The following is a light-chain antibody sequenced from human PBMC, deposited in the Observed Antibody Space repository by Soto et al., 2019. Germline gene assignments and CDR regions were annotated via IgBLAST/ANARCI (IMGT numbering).Light chain of an antibody. V-gene: IGKV4-1*01. CDR2: WAS. CDR3: QQYYSTPRT. J-gene: IGKJ1*01. Sequence: DIVMTQSPDSLAVSLGERATINCKSSQSVLYSSNNKNYLAWYQQKPGQPPKLLIYWASTRESGVTDRFSGTGSGTEFTLTISCLQAEVVAVYYCQQYYSTPRTFGQGTKVEIK. CDR1: QSVLYSSNNKNY.